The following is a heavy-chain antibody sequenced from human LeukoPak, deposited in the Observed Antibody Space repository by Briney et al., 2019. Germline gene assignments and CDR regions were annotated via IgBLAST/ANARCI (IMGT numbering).Heavy chain of an antibody. Sequence: ASVKVSCKASGYTFTGYYMHWVRQAPGRGLEWMGRINPNSGGTKYAQKFQGRVTMTRDTSISTAYMEPTRMTSDDTAIYYCARDSPIAVSGTYDYWGQGTLVTVSS. V-gene: IGHV1-2*06. D-gene: IGHD6-19*01. CDR1: GYTFTGYY. J-gene: IGHJ4*02. CDR3: ARDSPIAVSGTYDY. CDR2: INPNSGGT.